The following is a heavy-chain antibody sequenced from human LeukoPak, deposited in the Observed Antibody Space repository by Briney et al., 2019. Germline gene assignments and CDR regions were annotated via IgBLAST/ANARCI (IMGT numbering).Heavy chain of an antibody. CDR2: ISSSSGTK. CDR3: ARTAYSSSCLWG. CDR1: GFTFSNFG. V-gene: IGHV3-48*04. Sequence: GGSLRLSCAASGFTFSNFGMNWVRQAPGKGLEWVSYISSSSGTKYYADSVKGRFAISRDNAKNSLYVQVNSLRAEDTAVYYCARTAYSSSCLWGWGQGTLVTVSS. J-gene: IGHJ4*02. D-gene: IGHD6-13*01.